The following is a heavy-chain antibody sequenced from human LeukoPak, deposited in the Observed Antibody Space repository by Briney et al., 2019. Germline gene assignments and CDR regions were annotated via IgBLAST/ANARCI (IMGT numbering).Heavy chain of an antibody. V-gene: IGHV4-34*01. CDR1: GGSFSGYY. CDR3: ARGHENSGIFGVAPPLHNYYYYYGMDV. CDR2: INHSGST. Sequence: SETLSLACAVYGGSFSGYYWSWIRQPPGKGLEWIGEINHSGSTNYNPSLKSRVTISVDTSKNQFSLKLSSVTAADTAVYYCARGHENSGIFGVAPPLHNYYYYYGMDVWGQGTTVTVSS. J-gene: IGHJ6*02. D-gene: IGHD3-3*01.